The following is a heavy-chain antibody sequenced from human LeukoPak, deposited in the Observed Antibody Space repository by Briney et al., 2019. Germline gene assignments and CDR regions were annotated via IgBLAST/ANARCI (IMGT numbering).Heavy chain of an antibody. CDR1: GGSISSYY. J-gene: IGHJ6*02. Sequence: SETLSLTCTVSGGSISSYYWSWIRQPPGKGLEWIGYIYYTGNTNYNPSLKSRVTISIDTSKNQISLKLSSVTAADTAVYYCARHCSGDNCYFYGMDVWGQGTLVTVSS. CDR3: ARHCSGDNCYFYGMDV. D-gene: IGHD2-15*01. CDR2: IYYTGNT. V-gene: IGHV4-59*08.